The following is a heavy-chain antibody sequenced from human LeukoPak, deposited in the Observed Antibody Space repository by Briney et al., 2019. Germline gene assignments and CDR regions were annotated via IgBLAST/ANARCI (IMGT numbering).Heavy chain of an antibody. Sequence: SETLSLTCTVSGASISSYYWSWIRQPPGKGLEWIAFISNSVSTNYNPSLKSRVIISLDTSRKQLSLRLSSVIAADTAVYYCVATERWLQWDYWGQGTLVTVSS. V-gene: IGHV4-4*08. J-gene: IGHJ4*02. D-gene: IGHD5-24*01. CDR1: GASISSYY. CDR2: ISNSVST. CDR3: VATERWLQWDY.